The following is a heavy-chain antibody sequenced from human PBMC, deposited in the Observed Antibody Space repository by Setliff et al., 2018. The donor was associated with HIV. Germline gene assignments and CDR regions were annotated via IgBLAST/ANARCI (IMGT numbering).Heavy chain of an antibody. Sequence: GGSLRLSCAASGFTFDDYALTWVRQAPGKGLEWVGCVRSKPNGGTTDYAASVKGRFTISRDDAKTIAYLPMNSLTTDGTAVYCCKRDRRVFRPGSGYNGGFDCLGQGPLVTVPS. CDR3: KRDRRVFRPGSGYNGGFDC. V-gene: IGHV3-49*04. CDR1: GFTFDDYA. J-gene: IGHJ4*02. CDR2: VRSKPNGGTT. D-gene: IGHD5-12*01.